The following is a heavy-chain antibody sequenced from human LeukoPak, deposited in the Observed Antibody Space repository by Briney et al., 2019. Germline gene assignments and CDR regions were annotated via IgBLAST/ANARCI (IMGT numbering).Heavy chain of an antibody. D-gene: IGHD1-26*01. J-gene: IGHJ4*02. V-gene: IGHV4-4*09. CDR1: GVSINTYY. CDR3: AAGPWELDF. CDR2: IYNGGNT. Sequence: SETLSLTCTVSGVSINTYYASWIRQAPGKGLEFIGFIYNGGNTNYNPSLKSRATISVDASNNQFSLRLTSVTAADTAMYYCAAGPWELDFWGQGTLVTVSS.